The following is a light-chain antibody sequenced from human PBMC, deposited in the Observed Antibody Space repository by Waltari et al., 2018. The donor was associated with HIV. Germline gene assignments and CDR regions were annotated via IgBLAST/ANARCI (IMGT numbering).Light chain of an antibody. V-gene: IGKV3-20*01. CDR1: QSVDSTC. CDR3: QHYGTSQWT. J-gene: IGKJ1*01. Sequence: EIVLTQSPGTLSLSPGERATLSCWASQSVDSTCLAWYQQKPGQTPRLLIYGTSIRATGVPDRFSGSGSVTDFSLTISRLEPEDFAVYYCQHYGTSQWTFGQGTEVEIK. CDR2: GTS.